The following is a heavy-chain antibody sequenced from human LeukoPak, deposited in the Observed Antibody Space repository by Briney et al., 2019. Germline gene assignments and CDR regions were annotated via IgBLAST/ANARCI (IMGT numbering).Heavy chain of an antibody. CDR3: AKMRWIPRGAFDI. CDR1: GFTFGIYA. D-gene: IGHD5-18*01. CDR2: IGPSGSNI. J-gene: IGHJ3*02. Sequence: AGGSLRLSCAASGFTFGIYAMNWVRQAPGKGLEWVSYIGPSGSNIYYADSVKGRFTISRDNAKDSLYLQMNSLRAEDTAVYYCAKMRWIPRGAFDIWGQGTMVTVSS. V-gene: IGHV3-48*01.